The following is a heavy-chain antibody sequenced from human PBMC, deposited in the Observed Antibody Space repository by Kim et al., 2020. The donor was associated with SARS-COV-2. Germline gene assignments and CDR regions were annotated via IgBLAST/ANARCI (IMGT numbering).Heavy chain of an antibody. V-gene: IGHV3-13*01. Sequence: GGSLRLSCAASGFTFSSYDMHWVRQPTGKGLEWVSAIGTAGDTYYPGSVKGRFTISRENAKNSLYLQLNSLGAEDTAVYYCARASYGDNYYYYYCMDVWGQGPTVPVSS. J-gene: IGHJ6*02. CDR2: IGTAGDT. CDR3: ARASYGDNYYYYYCMDV. D-gene: IGHD4-17*01. CDR1: GFTFSSYD.